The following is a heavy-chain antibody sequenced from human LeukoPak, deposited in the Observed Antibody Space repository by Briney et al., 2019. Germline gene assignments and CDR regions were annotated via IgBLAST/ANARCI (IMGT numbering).Heavy chain of an antibody. CDR1: GGSISSYY. CDR2: IYNSGNT. Sequence: PSETLSLTCTVSGGSISSYYWSWIRQSPGKGLEWIGYIYNSGNTNYNPSLKSRVTISVDTSKNQFSLKLSSVTAADTAVYYCARVGIAVAGPHWYFDLWGRGTLVTVSS. J-gene: IGHJ2*01. CDR3: ARVGIAVAGPHWYFDL. D-gene: IGHD6-19*01. V-gene: IGHV4-59*01.